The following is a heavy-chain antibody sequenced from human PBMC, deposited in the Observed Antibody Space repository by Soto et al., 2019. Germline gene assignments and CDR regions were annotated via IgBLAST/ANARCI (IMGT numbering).Heavy chain of an antibody. CDR2: IYHSGAT. V-gene: IGHV4-31*03. CDR3: SRGDY. Sequence: QVQLQESGPRLVRPSQTLSLTCTVSGESIDTAGYYWTWIRQRPGRGLEWLGFIYHSGATYYSSSMKSRLSISIDRSPNQFSLRVPSVTAADTAVYFCSRGDYWGQGMLVTVSS. CDR1: GESIDTAGYY. D-gene: IGHD3-10*01. J-gene: IGHJ4*02.